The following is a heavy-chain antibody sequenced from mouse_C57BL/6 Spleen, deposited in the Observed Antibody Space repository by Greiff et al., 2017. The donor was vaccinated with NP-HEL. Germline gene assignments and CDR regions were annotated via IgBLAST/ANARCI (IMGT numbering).Heavy chain of an antibody. CDR3: ARLGDGYYAWFAY. CDR2: IDPSDSET. V-gene: IGHV1-52*01. CDR1: GYTFTSYW. Sequence: VQLQQPGAELVRPGSSVKLSCKASGYTFTSYWMHWVKQRPIQGLEWIGNIDPSDSETHYNQKFKDKATLTVDKSSSTAYMQLSSLTSEDSAVYYCARLGDGYYAWFAYWGQGTLVTVSA. D-gene: IGHD2-3*01. J-gene: IGHJ3*01.